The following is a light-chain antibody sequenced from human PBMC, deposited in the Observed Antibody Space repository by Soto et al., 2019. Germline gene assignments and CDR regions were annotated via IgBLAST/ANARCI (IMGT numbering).Light chain of an antibody. CDR2: WAS. Sequence: DIVMTQSPDSLAVSLGERATINCKSSQSVLYSSNNKNYLAWYQQKPGQPPKLLIYWASTRESGVPDRFGGSGSGTDFTLTISSLHAEDVAVYYCQQYFSSPYTFGQGTKLEIK. CDR1: QSVLYSSNNKNY. V-gene: IGKV4-1*01. CDR3: QQYFSSPYT. J-gene: IGKJ2*01.